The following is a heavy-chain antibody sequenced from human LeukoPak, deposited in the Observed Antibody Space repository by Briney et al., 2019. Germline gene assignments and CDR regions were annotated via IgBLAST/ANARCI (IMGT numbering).Heavy chain of an antibody. V-gene: IGHV3-7*01. CDR1: GFTISNYW. CDR2: IKQDGSEK. J-gene: IGHJ4*02. Sequence: AGGSLRLSCAASGFTISNYWMSWIRQAPGEGLVWVANIKQDGSEKYYVDSVKGRFTISRDNAKNSLYLQMNSLRAEDTAVYYCARGPMVRGVSRFDYWGQGTLVTVSS. D-gene: IGHD3-10*01. CDR3: ARGPMVRGVSRFDY.